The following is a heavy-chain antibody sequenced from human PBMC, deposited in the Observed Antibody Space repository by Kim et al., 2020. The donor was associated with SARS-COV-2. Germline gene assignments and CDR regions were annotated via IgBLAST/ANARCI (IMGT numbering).Heavy chain of an antibody. CDR3: AKDRRLYYDFWTGYDRPRDGMDV. D-gene: IGHD3-3*01. CDR1: GFTFSSYA. J-gene: IGHJ6*02. V-gene: IGHV3-23*01. CDR2: ISGSGGST. Sequence: GGSLRLSCAASGFTFSSYAMSWVRQAPGKGLEWVSGISGSGGSTYYADSVKGRFTLSRDNSKNTLYLQMNSLRAEDTAVYYCAKDRRLYYDFWTGYDRPRDGMDVWSRGTTVTVSS.